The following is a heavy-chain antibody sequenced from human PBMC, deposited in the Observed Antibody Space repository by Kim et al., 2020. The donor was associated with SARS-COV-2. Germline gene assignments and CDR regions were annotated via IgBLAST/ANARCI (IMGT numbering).Heavy chain of an antibody. D-gene: IGHD6-6*01. CDR3: ANVIGSSSSEAFDI. CDR2: ISYDGSNK. CDR1: GFTFSSYG. Sequence: GGSLRLSCAASGFTFSSYGMHWVRQAPGKGLEWVAVISYDGSNKYYADSVKGRFTISRDNSKNTLYLQMNSLRAEDTAVYYCANVIGSSSSEAFDIWGQGTMVTVSS. V-gene: IGHV3-30*18. J-gene: IGHJ3*02.